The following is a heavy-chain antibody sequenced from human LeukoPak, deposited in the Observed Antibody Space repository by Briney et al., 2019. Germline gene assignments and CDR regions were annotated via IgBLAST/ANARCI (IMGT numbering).Heavy chain of an antibody. Sequence: GGSLRLSCAASGFTFSSYSMNWVRQAPGKGLEWVSSTSSSSSYIYYADSVKGRFTISRDNAKNSLYLQMNSLRAEDTAVYYCAREGSAAGTNANWFDPWGQGTLVTVSS. CDR2: TSSSSSYI. CDR1: GFTFSSYS. V-gene: IGHV3-21*01. J-gene: IGHJ5*02. D-gene: IGHD6-13*01. CDR3: AREGSAAGTNANWFDP.